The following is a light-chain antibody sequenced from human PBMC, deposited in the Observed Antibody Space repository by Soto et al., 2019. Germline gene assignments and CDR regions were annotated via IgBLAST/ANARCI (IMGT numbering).Light chain of an antibody. V-gene: IGKV3-11*01. Sequence: EIVLTQSPATLSLSPGEIATLSCRASQSVSSYLAWYQQKPGQAPRLLIYDASNRATGIPARFSASGSGTDFTLTISSLEPEDSAVYYCQQRGNWITFGPGTRLEIK. CDR1: QSVSSY. CDR2: DAS. J-gene: IGKJ5*01. CDR3: QQRGNWIT.